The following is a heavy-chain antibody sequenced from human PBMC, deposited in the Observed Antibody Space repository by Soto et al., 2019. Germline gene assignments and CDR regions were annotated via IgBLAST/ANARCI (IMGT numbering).Heavy chain of an antibody. D-gene: IGHD4-17*01. CDR1: GGTFSSYA. Sequence: GASVKVSCKASGGTFSSYAINWVRQATGQGLEWMGWMNPNSGNTGYAQKFQGRVTMTRNTSISTAYMELSSLRSEDTAVYYCARSNDYGDFSPWGQGTLVTVSS. J-gene: IGHJ4*02. V-gene: IGHV1-8*02. CDR3: ARSNDYGDFSP. CDR2: MNPNSGNT.